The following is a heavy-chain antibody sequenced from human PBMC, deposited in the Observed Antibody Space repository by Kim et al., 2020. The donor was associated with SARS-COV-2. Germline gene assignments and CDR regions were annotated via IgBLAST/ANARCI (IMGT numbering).Heavy chain of an antibody. CDR3: ARGNRITIFGVVPNWFDP. CDR1: GYTFTSYG. D-gene: IGHD3-3*01. V-gene: IGHV1-18*01. Sequence: ASVKVSCKASGYTFTSYGISWVRQAPGQGLEWMGWISAYNGNTNYAQKLQGRVTMTTDTSTSTAYMELRSLRSDDTAVYYCARGNRITIFGVVPNWFDPWGQGTLVTVSS. CDR2: ISAYNGNT. J-gene: IGHJ5*02.